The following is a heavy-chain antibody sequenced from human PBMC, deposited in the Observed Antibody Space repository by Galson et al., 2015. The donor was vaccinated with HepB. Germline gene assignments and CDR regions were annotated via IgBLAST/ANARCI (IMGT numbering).Heavy chain of an antibody. CDR1: GFTFNTYG. CDR3: ARVFQSEGGYSGSYYGAFDI. V-gene: IGHV3-33*01. Sequence: SLRLSCAVSGFTFNTYGMHWVRQAPGKGLEWVAVIWYDGSNKYYEDSVKGRFTISRDNSKNTLYLQMSSLRAEDTAVYYCARVFQSEGGYSGSYYGAFDIWGQGTMVTVSS. CDR2: IWYDGSNK. D-gene: IGHD1-26*01. J-gene: IGHJ3*02.